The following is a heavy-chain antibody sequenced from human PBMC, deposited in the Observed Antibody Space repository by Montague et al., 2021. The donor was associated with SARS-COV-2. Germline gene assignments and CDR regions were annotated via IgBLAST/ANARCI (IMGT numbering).Heavy chain of an antibody. J-gene: IGHJ4*02. D-gene: IGHD2-2*01. V-gene: IGHV6-1*01. Sequence: CAISGDSVPRTSAAWNWIRQSPSRGLEWLGRTYFTSQWPSEYALSVKSRLIISPDTPKNQFSLRLMSVTPDDTAVYYCARAYCSSTSCYPIDYWSQGTLVSVTS. CDR2: TYFTSQWPS. CDR1: GDSVPRTSAA. CDR3: ARAYCSSTSCYPIDY.